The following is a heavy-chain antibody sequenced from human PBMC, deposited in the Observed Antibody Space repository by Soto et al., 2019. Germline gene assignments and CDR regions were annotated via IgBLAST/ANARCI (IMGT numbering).Heavy chain of an antibody. J-gene: IGHJ4*02. CDR3: ATPRAYGDPNGD. D-gene: IGHD2-8*01. V-gene: IGHV3-23*01. CDR2: ISGGGDTT. CDR1: GFIFSNYA. Sequence: EVQLLESGGGLVQPGGSLRLSCAASGFIFSNYATSWVRQAPEKGLEWVSSISGGGDTTNYADSVKGRFTISRDNSKNTLYLQMNSLSPEDTAIYYCATPRAYGDPNGDWGQGTLVTVSS.